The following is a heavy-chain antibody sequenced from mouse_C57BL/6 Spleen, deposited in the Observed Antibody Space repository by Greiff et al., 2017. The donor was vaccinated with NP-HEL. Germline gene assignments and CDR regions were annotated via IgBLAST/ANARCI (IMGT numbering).Heavy chain of an antibody. V-gene: IGHV1-26*01. D-gene: IGHD3-2*02. Sequence: EVQLQQSGPELVKPGASVKISCKASGYTFTDYYMNWVKQSHGKSLEWIGDINPNNGGTSYNQKLKGKATLTVDKSSSTAYMELRSLTSEDSAVYYCARWDSSGYWFAYWGQGTLVTVSA. CDR2: INPNNGGT. CDR3: ARWDSSGYWFAY. J-gene: IGHJ3*01. CDR1: GYTFTDYY.